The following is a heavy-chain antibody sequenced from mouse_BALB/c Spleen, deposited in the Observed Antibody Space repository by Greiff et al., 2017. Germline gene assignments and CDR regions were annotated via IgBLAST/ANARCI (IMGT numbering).Heavy chain of an antibody. J-gene: IGHJ3*01. Sequence: QVQLKESGPGLVAPSQSLSITCTVSGFSLTSYGVHWVRQPPGKGLEWLGVIWAGGNTNYNSALMSRLSISNNNSKSQVFLKMNSLQTDDTAMCYCARDYYYGSSYYWFAYWGQGTLVTVSA. CDR2: IWAGGNT. D-gene: IGHD1-1*01. CDR1: GFSLTSYG. CDR3: ARDYYYGSSYYWFAY. V-gene: IGHV2-9*02.